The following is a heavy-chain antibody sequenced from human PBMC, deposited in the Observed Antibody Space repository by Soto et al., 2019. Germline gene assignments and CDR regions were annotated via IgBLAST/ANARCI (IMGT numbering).Heavy chain of an antibody. V-gene: IGHV4-61*01. J-gene: IGHJ4*02. CDR2: IYYSGST. CDR1: GGSFSSGSYY. Sequence: SETLSLTCTVSGGSFSSGSYYWSWIRQPPGKGLEWIGYIYYSGSTNYDPSLKSRVTISVDTSKNQFSLKLSSVTAADTAVYYCARDTGYYYDSSGYYYGGANFDYWGQGTLVTVSS. CDR3: ARDTGYYYDSSGYYYGGANFDY. D-gene: IGHD3-22*01.